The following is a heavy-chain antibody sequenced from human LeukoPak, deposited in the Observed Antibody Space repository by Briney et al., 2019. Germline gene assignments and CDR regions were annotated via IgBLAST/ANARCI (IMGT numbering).Heavy chain of an antibody. V-gene: IGHV3-30*02. CDR3: AKARSTGENNWFDP. CDR2: LRYDGSNK. CDR1: GFTFSSYE. D-gene: IGHD2-2*01. J-gene: IGHJ5*02. Sequence: PGGSLRLSCAASGFTFSSYEMNWVRQAPGKGLAWVAFLRYDGSNKFYADSVRGRFTISRDNSKNTLYLQMNGLRTEDTAIYYCAKARSTGENNWFDPWGQGTLVTVS.